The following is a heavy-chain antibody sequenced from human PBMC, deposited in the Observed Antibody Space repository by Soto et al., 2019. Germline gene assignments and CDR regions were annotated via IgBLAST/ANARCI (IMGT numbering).Heavy chain of an antibody. CDR2: INAGNGNT. D-gene: IGHD2-2*01. CDR3: ARYTPDIVVKPAASLYGNYGMEG. J-gene: IGHJ6*02. Sequence: ASVKVSCKASGYTFTSYAIHWVRQAPGQRLEWMGWINAGNGNTKYSQKFQDRVTITRDTSASTAYMELSSLRSEDTAEYYCARYTPDIVVKPAASLYGNYGMEGWGQGTRGT. CDR1: GYTFTSYA. V-gene: IGHV1-3*01.